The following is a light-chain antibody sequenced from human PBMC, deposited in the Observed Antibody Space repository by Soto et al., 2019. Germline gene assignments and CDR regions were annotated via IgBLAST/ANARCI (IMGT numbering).Light chain of an antibody. CDR3: QQYYSTPWT. Sequence: DIVMTQSPDSLAVSLGERATINCKSSQSVLYSSDNKNYLAWYQQKPGQSPKLLIYWASTRESGVPDRFSGRGSGTDFTLTISSLQAEDVAVYYCQQYYSTPWTFGQGTKVEFK. CDR2: WAS. CDR1: QSVLYSSDNKNY. J-gene: IGKJ1*01. V-gene: IGKV4-1*01.